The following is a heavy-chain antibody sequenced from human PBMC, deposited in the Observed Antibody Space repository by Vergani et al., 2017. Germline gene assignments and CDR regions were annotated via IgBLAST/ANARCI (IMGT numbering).Heavy chain of an antibody. D-gene: IGHD5-12*01. CDR2: IGPYNDNT. Sequence: QVQLVQSGAEVKEPGASVKVSCKASGYTFISYGLSWVRQAPGQGLEWMGWIGPYNDNTNYAQKMRGRVTMTTDTSTDTAYMELSSLRSEDTAVYYCARDRPRGYSGYDSPYYFDYWGQGTLVTVSS. CDR1: GYTFISYG. V-gene: IGHV1-18*01. J-gene: IGHJ4*02. CDR3: ARDRPRGYSGYDSPYYFDY.